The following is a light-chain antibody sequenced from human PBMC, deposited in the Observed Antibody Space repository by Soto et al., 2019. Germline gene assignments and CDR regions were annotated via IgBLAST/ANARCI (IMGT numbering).Light chain of an antibody. CDR3: CSYTRTSNHYF. J-gene: IGLJ1*01. CDR2: EVR. CDR1: SSDIGGYDY. V-gene: IGLV2-14*01. Sequence: QSALTQPASVSGSPGQSITISCTGTSSDIGGYDYVSWYQQRPGKAPKFMIYEVRYRPSGVSNRFSGSKSGNTASLTISGLQAEDDAVYYCCSYTRTSNHYFFGSGTKVTVL.